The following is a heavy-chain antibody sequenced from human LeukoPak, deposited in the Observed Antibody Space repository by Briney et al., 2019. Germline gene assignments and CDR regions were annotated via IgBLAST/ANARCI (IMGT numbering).Heavy chain of an antibody. V-gene: IGHV1-2*06. D-gene: IGHD2-21*02. CDR1: GGTFSSYA. CDR3: ARGGVDCGGDCYAGGWFDP. J-gene: IGHJ5*02. Sequence: GASVKVSCKASGGTFSSYAISWVRQAPGQGLEWMGRINPNSGGTNYAQKFQGRVTMTRDTSISTAYMELSRLRSDDTAVYYCARGGVDCGGDCYAGGWFDPWGQGTLVTVSS. CDR2: INPNSGGT.